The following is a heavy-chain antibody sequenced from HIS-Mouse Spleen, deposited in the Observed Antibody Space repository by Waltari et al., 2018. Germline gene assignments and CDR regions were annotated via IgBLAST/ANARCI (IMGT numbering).Heavy chain of an antibody. CDR2: IYYSGST. J-gene: IGHJ3*02. D-gene: IGHD6-6*01. V-gene: IGHV4-39*07. Sequence: QLQLQESGPGLVKPSETLSLTCTVSGGSISSSSYYWGWIRQPPGKGLEWIGSIYYSGSTSYNPSLKRRVTISVDTSKNQFSLKLSSVTAADTAVYYCARGTRAARAFDIWGQGTMVTVSS. CDR1: GGSISSSSYY. CDR3: ARGTRAARAFDI.